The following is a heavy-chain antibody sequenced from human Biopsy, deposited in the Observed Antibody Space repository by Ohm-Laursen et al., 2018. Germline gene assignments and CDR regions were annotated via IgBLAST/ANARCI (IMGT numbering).Heavy chain of an antibody. D-gene: IGHD6-19*01. J-gene: IGHJ4*02. Sequence: ASVKVSCKASGFGFTGYYMHWVRQAPGQGLEWMGWISPKSGGTNYAQKFQGNITMTKNTSMSTAYMEMSRLRSDDTAVYYCALQSVAQMKNFDYWGQGTLVTVSS. CDR1: GFGFTGYY. CDR3: ALQSVAQMKNFDY. CDR2: ISPKSGGT. V-gene: IGHV1-2*02.